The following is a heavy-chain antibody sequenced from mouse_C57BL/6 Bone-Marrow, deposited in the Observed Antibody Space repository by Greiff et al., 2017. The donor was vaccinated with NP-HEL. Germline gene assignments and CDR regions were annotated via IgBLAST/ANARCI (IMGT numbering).Heavy chain of an antibody. CDR2: IFPGSGST. CDR3: ARRIITTVASYFDY. J-gene: IGHJ2*01. Sequence: QVQLQQSGPELVKPGASVKISCKASGYTFTDYYINWVKQRPGQGLEWIGWIFPGSGSTYYNEKFKGKATLTVDKSSSTAYMLLSSLTSEDSAVYFCARRIITTVASYFDYWGQGTTLTVSS. D-gene: IGHD1-1*01. V-gene: IGHV1-75*01. CDR1: GYTFTDYY.